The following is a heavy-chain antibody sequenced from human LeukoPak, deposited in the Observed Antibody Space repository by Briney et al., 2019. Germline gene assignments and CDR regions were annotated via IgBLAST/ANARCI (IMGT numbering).Heavy chain of an antibody. CDR3: ARAVEYSYGYHHSNAFDI. D-gene: IGHD5-18*01. CDR1: GYTFTSYY. CDR2: INPSGGST. Sequence: ASVKVSCKASGYTFTSYYMHWVRQASGQGLEWTGIINPSGGSTSYAQKFQGRVTMTRDTSTSTVYMELSSLRSEDTAVYYCARAVEYSYGYHHSNAFDIWGQGTMVTVSS. J-gene: IGHJ3*02. V-gene: IGHV1-46*01.